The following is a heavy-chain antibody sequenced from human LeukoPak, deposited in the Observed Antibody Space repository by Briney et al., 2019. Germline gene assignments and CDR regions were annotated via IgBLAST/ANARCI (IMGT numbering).Heavy chain of an antibody. J-gene: IGHJ6*04. CDR1: GFTFSNAW. Sequence: GGSLRLSCAASGFTFSNAWMSWVRQAPGKGLEWVGRIESKTDGGTTDYAAPVRGRFTISRDDSKNTLYLQMNSLKTEDTAVYYCTTGSITMVRPMVDVWGKGTTVTVSS. CDR3: TTGSITMVRPMVDV. D-gene: IGHD3-10*01. V-gene: IGHV3-15*04. CDR2: IESKTDGGTT.